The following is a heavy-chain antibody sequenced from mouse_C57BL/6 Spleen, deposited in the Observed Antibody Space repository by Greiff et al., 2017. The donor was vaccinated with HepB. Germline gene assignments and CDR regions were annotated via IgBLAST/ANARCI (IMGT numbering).Heavy chain of an antibody. CDR3: ARNGYSGSSSYYFDY. Sequence: QVQLKESGPGLVQPSQSLSITCTVSGFSLTSYGVHWVRQSPGKGLEWLGVIWSGGSTDYNAAFISRLSISKDNSKSQVFFNMNSLQADDTARYYCARNGYSGSSSYYFDYWGQGTTLTVSS. D-gene: IGHD1-1*01. CDR1: GFSLTSYG. V-gene: IGHV2-2*01. CDR2: IWSGGST. J-gene: IGHJ2*01.